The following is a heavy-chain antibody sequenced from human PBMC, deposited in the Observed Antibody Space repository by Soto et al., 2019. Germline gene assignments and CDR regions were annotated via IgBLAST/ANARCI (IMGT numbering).Heavy chain of an antibody. D-gene: IGHD1-26*01. Sequence: GGSLRLSCAASGFTFTSYSMNWVRQAPGKGLEWVSSISSRSSYIYYEDSVKGRFTISRDKGKNSLYLQMSSRRVEDTAVYYCARERGISFGWECGYWGQGTLVTVSS. CDR1: GFTFTSYS. CDR3: ARERGISFGWECGY. J-gene: IGHJ4*02. CDR2: ISSRSSYI. V-gene: IGHV3-21*01.